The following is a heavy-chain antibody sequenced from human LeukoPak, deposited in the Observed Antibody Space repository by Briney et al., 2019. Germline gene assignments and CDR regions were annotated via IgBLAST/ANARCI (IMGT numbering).Heavy chain of an antibody. CDR2: ISYSGTT. J-gene: IGHJ4*02. D-gene: IGHD3-10*01. Sequence: SETLSLTCTVSSASITSSPYFWGWIRQSSGKGLEWIGSISYSGTTYYNPSLKSRVTISVDTSKNQFSLKLNSVTAADTAVFYCAANSADYNTLGSSYKVWGQGTLVTVSS. CDR3: AANSADYNTLGSSYKV. V-gene: IGHV4-39*01. CDR1: SASITSSPYF.